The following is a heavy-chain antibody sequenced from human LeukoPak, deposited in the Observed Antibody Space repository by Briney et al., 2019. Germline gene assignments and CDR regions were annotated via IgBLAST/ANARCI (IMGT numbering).Heavy chain of an antibody. CDR1: RFSFSNYW. J-gene: IGHJ4*02. D-gene: IGHD3-22*01. Sequence: GGSLRLSCAASRFSFSNYWMSWVRQAPGKGLEWVSTISGSGGSAYYADSVKGRFTISRDSSKNTLYLQMNSLRAEDTAVYYCAKDHRGSSDYYDFDYWGQGTLVTVSS. V-gene: IGHV3-23*01. CDR2: ISGSGGSA. CDR3: AKDHRGSSDYYDFDY.